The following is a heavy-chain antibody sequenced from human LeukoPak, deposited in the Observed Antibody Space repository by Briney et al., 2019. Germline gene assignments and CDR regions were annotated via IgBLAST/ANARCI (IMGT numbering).Heavy chain of an antibody. V-gene: IGHV4-59*01. CDR3: ARDAYSYGSDDAFDI. CDR1: GGSITSYY. Sequence: SETLSLTCTVSGGSITSYYWSWIRQPPGKGLEWIGYIYYSGSTNYNPSLKSRVTISVDTSKNQFSLKLNSVTAADTAVYYCARDAYSYGSDDAFDIWGQWTLVTVSS. D-gene: IGHD5-18*01. J-gene: IGHJ3*02. CDR2: IYYSGST.